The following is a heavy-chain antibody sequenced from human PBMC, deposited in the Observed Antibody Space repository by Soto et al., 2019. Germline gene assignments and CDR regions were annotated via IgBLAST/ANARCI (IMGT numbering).Heavy chain of an antibody. CDR1: GLAFSSYA. CDR2: ISYDATNK. CDR3: ESGTPPNYNSHNGVDV. V-gene: IGHV3-30*04. Sequence: QVQLVESGGGVVQPGRSLRLSCTASGLAFSSYAMHWVRQAPGKGLEWVAGISYDATNKYYADSVKGRFTISRDNSKSTIYLPMSSLKAEDTAVYHGESGTPPNYNSHNGVDVWGQGTPVTVSS. J-gene: IGHJ6*02. D-gene: IGHD3-10*01.